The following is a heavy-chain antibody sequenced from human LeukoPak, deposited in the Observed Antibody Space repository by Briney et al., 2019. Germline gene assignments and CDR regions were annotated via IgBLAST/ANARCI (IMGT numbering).Heavy chain of an antibody. D-gene: IGHD6-13*01. CDR3: ASRSWAAAGTPFDY. J-gene: IGHJ4*02. Sequence: SETLSLTFAVSGGPISSSTWWSWVRQPPGKGLEWIGEIYHSGSINYNPSLKSRVTISVDKSKNQFSLKLTFVAAADTAVYYCASRSWAAAGTPFDYWGQGTLVTVSS. CDR1: GGPISSSTW. CDR2: IYHSGSI. V-gene: IGHV4-4*02.